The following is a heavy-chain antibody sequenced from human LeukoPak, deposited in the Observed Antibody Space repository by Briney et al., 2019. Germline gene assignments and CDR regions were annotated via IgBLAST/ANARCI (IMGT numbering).Heavy chain of an antibody. Sequence: PGQSLRLSCAASGFTFPNYWMSWVRQAPKKGLEWVANINQEGRVKQYVDSMKARFTISRDNAKNSLYLQMNSLRAEDTAVYYCARDRDDGGFEYWGQGTLVTVSS. CDR3: ARDRDDGGFEY. D-gene: IGHD4-23*01. V-gene: IGHV3-7*01. J-gene: IGHJ4*02. CDR1: GFTFPNYW. CDR2: INQEGRVK.